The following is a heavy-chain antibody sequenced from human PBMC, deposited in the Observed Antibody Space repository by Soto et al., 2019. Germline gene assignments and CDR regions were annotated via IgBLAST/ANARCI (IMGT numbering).Heavy chain of an antibody. D-gene: IGHD3-3*01. CDR1: GFTFSSYA. J-gene: IGHJ1*01. CDR2: ISGSGGST. V-gene: IGHV3-23*01. Sequence: GGSLRLSCAASGFTFSSYAMSWVRQAPGKGLEWVSAISGSGGSTYYADSVKGRFTISRDNSKNTLYLQMNSLRAEDTAVYYCAKDGGVRAPEASAAYFQHWGQGTLVTVSS. CDR3: AKDGGVRAPEASAAYFQH.